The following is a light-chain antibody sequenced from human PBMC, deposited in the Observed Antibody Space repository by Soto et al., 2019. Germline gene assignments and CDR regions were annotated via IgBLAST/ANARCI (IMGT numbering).Light chain of an antibody. CDR2: DVN. CDR3: SSYTKTSTLVV. Sequence: QSVLTQPASVSGSPGQSITISCTGTSNDIGAYNYVSWYQQSPDKAPKLLIYDVNNRPLGVSTRFSGSKSGNTASLTISGLQAEDEADYYCSSYTKTSTLVVFGGGTKVTVL. CDR1: SNDIGAYNY. J-gene: IGLJ3*02. V-gene: IGLV2-14*01.